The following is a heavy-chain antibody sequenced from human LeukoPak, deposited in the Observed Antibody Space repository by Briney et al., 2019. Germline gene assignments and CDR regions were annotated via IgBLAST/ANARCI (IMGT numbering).Heavy chain of an antibody. CDR1: GGSITVYY. V-gene: IGHV4-4*07. CDR3: AREQFLHEIDSSGYFVY. CDR2: VYSSGVG. J-gene: IGHJ4*02. Sequence: PSETLSLTCTVSGGSITVYYWNCLRQPAGQGLEWLGHVYSSGVGNYNPSLTSRVTMSVDTSKNQFSLKLTSVTPADTAVYYCAREQFLHEIDSSGYFVYWGQGTLVTVSS. D-gene: IGHD3-22*01.